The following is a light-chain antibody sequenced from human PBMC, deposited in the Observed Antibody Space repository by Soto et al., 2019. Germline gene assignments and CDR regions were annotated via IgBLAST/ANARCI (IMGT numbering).Light chain of an antibody. V-gene: IGLV2-14*01. CDR3: SSYTSSSTLVV. CDR2: DVS. Sequence: QSALTQPASVSGSPGQSITISCTGTSSDVGGYNYVSWYQQHPGKAPKLMIYDVSNRTLGVSNRFSGSKSGNTASLTISGLQAEDEADYYCSSYTSSSTLVVFGGGTKLTVL. CDR1: SSDVGGYNY. J-gene: IGLJ2*01.